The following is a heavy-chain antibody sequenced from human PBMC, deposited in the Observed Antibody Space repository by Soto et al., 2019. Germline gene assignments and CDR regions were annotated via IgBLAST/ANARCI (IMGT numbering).Heavy chain of an antibody. CDR3: SGLRYFEWSQGNYYGMDG. CDR1: AGSISSGGYC. D-gene: IGHD3-9*01. V-gene: IGHV4-30-2*01. Sequence: TRSLTCTASAGSISSGGYCWSWIRQPPGKGLEWIGYIYHIGSTYYNPSLKSRVTRSVDRSKNQFSLKLSSETAADTAVYYCSGLRYFEWSQGNYYGMDGWGQGTTVTVS. J-gene: IGHJ6*02. CDR2: IYHIGST.